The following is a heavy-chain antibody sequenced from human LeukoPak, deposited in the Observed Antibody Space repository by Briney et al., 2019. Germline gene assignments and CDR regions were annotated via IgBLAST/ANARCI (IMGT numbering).Heavy chain of an antibody. CDR1: GGTFSSYA. J-gene: IGHJ4*02. Sequence: SVKVSCKASGGTFSSYAISWVRQAPGQGLEWRGGIIPIFGTANYAQKFQGRVTITTDESTSTAYMELSSLRSEDTAVYYCARGVPKVGAAHYWGQGTLVTVSS. CDR3: ARGVPKVGAAHY. CDR2: IIPIFGTA. D-gene: IGHD1-26*01. V-gene: IGHV1-69*05.